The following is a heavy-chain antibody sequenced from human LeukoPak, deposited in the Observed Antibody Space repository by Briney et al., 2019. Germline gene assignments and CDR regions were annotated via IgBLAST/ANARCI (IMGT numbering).Heavy chain of an antibody. CDR3: AKDSGRDGYNFGGPDAFDI. CDR2: ISGSGGST. D-gene: IGHD5-24*01. CDR1: GFTFSSYA. J-gene: IGHJ3*02. Sequence: GGSLRLSCAASGFTFSSYAMSWVRQAPGKGLEWVSAISGSGGSTYYADSVKGRFTISRDNSKNTLYLQMNSLRAEDTAVYYCAKDSGRDGYNFGGPDAFDIWGQGTMVTVSS. V-gene: IGHV3-23*01.